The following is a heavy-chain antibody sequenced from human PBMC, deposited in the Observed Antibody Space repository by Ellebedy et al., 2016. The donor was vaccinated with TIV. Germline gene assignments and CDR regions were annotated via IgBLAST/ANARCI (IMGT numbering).Heavy chain of an antibody. Sequence: GESLKISCAASGFTVSSNYMSWVRQAPGKGLEWVSVIYSGGSTYYADSVKGRFTISRHNSKNTLYLQMNSLRAEDTAVYYCARGRGQWLDPFDYWGQGTLVTVSS. CDR1: GFTVSSNY. V-gene: IGHV3-53*04. D-gene: IGHD6-19*01. CDR3: ARGRGQWLDPFDY. J-gene: IGHJ4*02. CDR2: IYSGGST.